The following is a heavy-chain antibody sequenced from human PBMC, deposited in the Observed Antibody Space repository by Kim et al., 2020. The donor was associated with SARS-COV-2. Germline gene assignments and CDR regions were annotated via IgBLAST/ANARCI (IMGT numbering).Heavy chain of an antibody. J-gene: IGHJ6*02. V-gene: IGHV3-30*04. D-gene: IGHD3-10*01. CDR3: ARGVLNRGSDYYYYYGMDV. CDR2: ISFDGTNK. CDR1: GFSFTGHA. Sequence: GGSLRLSCVAAGFSFTGHALHWVRQAPGKGPEWVALISFDGTNKYYADSVKGRFTISRDNSRNTLYVQMNSLRIEDTAVYYCARGVLNRGSDYYYYYGMDVWGQGTTVTVSS.